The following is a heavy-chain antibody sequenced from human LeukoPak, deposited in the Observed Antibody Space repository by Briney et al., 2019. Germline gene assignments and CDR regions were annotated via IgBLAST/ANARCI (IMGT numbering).Heavy chain of an antibody. Sequence: GASVKVSCKASGYTFTSYGISWVRQAPGQGLEWMGWINPNSGGTNYAQKFQGRVTMTRDTSISTAYMELSRLRSDDTAVYYCARKGWNDGHYMDVWGKGTTVTISS. D-gene: IGHD1-1*01. CDR2: INPNSGGT. V-gene: IGHV1-2*02. J-gene: IGHJ6*03. CDR1: GYTFTSYG. CDR3: ARKGWNDGHYMDV.